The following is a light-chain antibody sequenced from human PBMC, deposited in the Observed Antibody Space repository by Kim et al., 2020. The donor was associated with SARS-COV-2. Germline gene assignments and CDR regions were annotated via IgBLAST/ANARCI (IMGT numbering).Light chain of an antibody. CDR3: QHRSKWPLT. CDR1: QGVSGY. V-gene: IGKV3-11*01. CDR2: DAS. J-gene: IGKJ4*01. Sequence: LSPGDRATHAGRASQGVSGYLGWYQQKPGQSPRLLIYDASNRATGIPARFRGSGSGTGFTLTISSLEPEDIAVYFCQHRSKWPLTFGGGTKVEIK.